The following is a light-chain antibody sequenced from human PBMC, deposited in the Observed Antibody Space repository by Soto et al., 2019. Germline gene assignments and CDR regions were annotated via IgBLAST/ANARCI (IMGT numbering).Light chain of an antibody. CDR1: QSISSW. CDR2: QAS. Sequence: DIQMTQSPSTLSASVGDRVTITCRASQSISSWLAWYQQKTARAPTLLLYQASRSEVGVASRFSSSGSGTDFTITISSLQPDYFATYYCQYCRASSTFGQGTRLEIK. J-gene: IGKJ1*01. CDR3: QYCRASST. V-gene: IGKV1-5*03.